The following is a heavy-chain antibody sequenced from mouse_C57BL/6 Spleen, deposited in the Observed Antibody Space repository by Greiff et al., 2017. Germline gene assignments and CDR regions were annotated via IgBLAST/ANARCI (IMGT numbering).Heavy chain of an antibody. D-gene: IGHD1-1*01. V-gene: IGHV1-59*01. J-gene: IGHJ2*01. Sequence: VQLQQPGAELVRPGTSVKLSCKASGYTFTSYWMHWVKQRPGQGLEWIGVIDPSASYTNYNQKFKGKATLTVDTSSSTAYLQLSSLTSEDSAVYDCARRDYGSSQFDYWGQGTTRTVSS. CDR3: ARRDYGSSQFDY. CDR1: GYTFTSYW. CDR2: IDPSASYT.